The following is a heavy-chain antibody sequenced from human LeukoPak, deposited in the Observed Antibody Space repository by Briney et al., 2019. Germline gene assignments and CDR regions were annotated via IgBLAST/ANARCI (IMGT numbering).Heavy chain of an antibody. J-gene: IGHJ4*02. V-gene: IGHV3-30*02. Sequence: PGGSLRLSCAASGFTFSSYGMHWVRQAPGKGLEWVAFIRYDGSHKYYADSVKGRFTISSDNSKNTLYLQMNSLRVEDTAVYYCARAPTVLVGYCSSSSCQADYWGQGTLVTVSS. CDR2: IRYDGSHK. CDR1: GFTFSSYG. CDR3: ARAPTVLVGYCSSSSCQADY. D-gene: IGHD2-2*01.